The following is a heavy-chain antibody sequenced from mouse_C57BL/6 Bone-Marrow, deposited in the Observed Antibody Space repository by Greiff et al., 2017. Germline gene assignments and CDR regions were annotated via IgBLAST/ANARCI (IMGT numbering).Heavy chain of an antibody. CDR2: ISSGGSYT. V-gene: IGHV5-6*01. CDR3: ARRDYYGSSYSDY. Sequence: EVQGVESGGDLVKPGGSLKLSCAASGFTFSSYGMSWVRQTPDKRLEWVATISSGGSYTYYPDSVKGRFTISRDNAKNTLYLQMSSLKSEDTAMYYCARRDYYGSSYSDYWGQGTTLTVSS. CDR1: GFTFSSYG. D-gene: IGHD1-1*01. J-gene: IGHJ2*01.